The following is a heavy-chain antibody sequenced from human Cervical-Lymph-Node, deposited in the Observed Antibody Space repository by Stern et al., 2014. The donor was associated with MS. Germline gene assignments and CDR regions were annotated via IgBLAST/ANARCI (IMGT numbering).Heavy chain of an antibody. CDR1: GYRFTNYW. D-gene: IGHD2-21*02. V-gene: IGHV5-51*01. CDR3: ARHDTVTASFD. CDR2: IYPGDSDT. J-gene: IGHJ4*02. Sequence: VQLLQPGAEVKKPGESLKISCKGSGYRFTNYWIDWVRQMPGKGLEWMGIIYPGDSDTRYSPSFQGHVTISADKSISTAYLQWSSLKASDTAMYYCARHDTVTASFDWGQGTLVTVSS.